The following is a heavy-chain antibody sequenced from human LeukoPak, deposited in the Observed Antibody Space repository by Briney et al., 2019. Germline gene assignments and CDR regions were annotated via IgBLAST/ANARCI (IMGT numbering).Heavy chain of an antibody. CDR1: GFTFSSYA. J-gene: IGHJ4*02. Sequence: GGSLRLSCAGSGFTFSSYAMSWVRQAPGRGLEWVSVISSSGSTTYYADSVKGRFTISRDNPKNTLYLQMNSLSAEDTAVYYCAREGEATKFCSSSSCIPDFWGQGTLVTVSS. CDR2: ISSSGSTT. CDR3: AREGEATKFCSSSSCIPDF. D-gene: IGHD2-2*01. V-gene: IGHV3-23*01.